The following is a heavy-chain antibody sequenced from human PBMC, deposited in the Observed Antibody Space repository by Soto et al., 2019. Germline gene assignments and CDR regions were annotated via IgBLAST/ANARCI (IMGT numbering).Heavy chain of an antibody. J-gene: IGHJ6*02. CDR2: TYYRSKWYS. D-gene: IGHD6-13*01. CDR1: GDSVSSNSAA. Sequence: SQTLSLTCAISGDSVSSNSAAWNWIRQSPSRGLEWLGRTYYRSKWYSDYAVSVKSRITINPDTSKNQFSLQLNSVTPEDTAVYYCARDDWGQQLVRGRGFYYGMDVWGQGTTVTGSS. CDR3: ARDDWGQQLVRGRGFYYGMDV. V-gene: IGHV6-1*01.